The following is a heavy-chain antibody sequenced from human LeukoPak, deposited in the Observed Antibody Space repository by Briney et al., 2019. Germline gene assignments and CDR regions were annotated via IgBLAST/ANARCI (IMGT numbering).Heavy chain of an antibody. D-gene: IGHD2-2*01. J-gene: IGHJ4*02. CDR3: ARLHCSSTSCYFDY. CDR2: MNPNSGNT. CDR1: GYTFTSYD. V-gene: IGHV1-8*03. Sequence: GASVKVSCKASGYTFTSYDINWVRQATGQGLEWMGWMNPNSGNTGYAQKFQGRVTITRNTSISTAYMELSSLRSEDTAVYYCARLHCSSTSCYFDYWGQGTLVTVSS.